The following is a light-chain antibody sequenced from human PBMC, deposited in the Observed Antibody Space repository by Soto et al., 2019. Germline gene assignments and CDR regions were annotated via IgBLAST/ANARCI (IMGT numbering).Light chain of an antibody. CDR1: QSVSSY. CDR3: HQRQSWPRT. V-gene: IGKV3-11*01. CDR2: GAS. Sequence: EIVLTQSPATLSLSPVERATLSCRASQSVSSYLAWYQQKPGQAPRLLIYGASIRAAGIPARFSASGTGTDFTLTISDVQPEDFAVYYCHQRQSWPRTFGQGTKVDIK. J-gene: IGKJ1*01.